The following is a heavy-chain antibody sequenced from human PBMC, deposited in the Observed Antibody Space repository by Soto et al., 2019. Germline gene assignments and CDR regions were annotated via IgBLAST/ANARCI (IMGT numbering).Heavy chain of an antibody. J-gene: IGHJ5*02. CDR2: IIPIFGTA. Sequence: QVQLVQSGAEVRKPGSSVKVSCKASGGTFSRHAISWVRQAPGQGLEWMGGIIPIFGTANHAQKFQGRVTIIADESTSTVYMEVSSLRSEDTAMYYCARGWGYDSNDYYYASWGQGTLVIVSS. V-gene: IGHV1-69*01. D-gene: IGHD3-22*01. CDR1: GGTFSRHA. CDR3: ARGWGYDSNDYYYAS.